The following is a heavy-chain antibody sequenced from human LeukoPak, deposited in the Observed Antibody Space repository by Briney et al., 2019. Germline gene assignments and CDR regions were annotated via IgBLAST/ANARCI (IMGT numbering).Heavy chain of an antibody. CDR3: ARPRTIFDAFDI. Sequence: SQTLSLTCTVSGGSISSGGYYWSWIRQHPGKGLEWIGYIYYSGSTYYNPSLKSRVTISVDTSKNQFSLKLSSVAAADTAVYYCARPRTIFDAFDIWGQGTMVTVSS. D-gene: IGHD3-3*01. V-gene: IGHV4-31*03. CDR1: GGSISSGGYY. J-gene: IGHJ3*02. CDR2: IYYSGST.